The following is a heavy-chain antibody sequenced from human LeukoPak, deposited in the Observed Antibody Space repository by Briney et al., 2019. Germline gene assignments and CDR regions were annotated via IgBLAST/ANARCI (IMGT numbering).Heavy chain of an antibody. D-gene: IGHD3-3*01. J-gene: IGHJ5*02. CDR3: AGRITIFGMIVGGWFDP. CDR1: GGSIRSSSFY. V-gene: IGHV4-39*01. CDR2: VYYTGST. Sequence: SETLSLTCTVSGGSIRSSSFYWAWLRQPPGKGLEWVGSVYYTGSTYYNPSFKSRITIAVNTTKNQFSLELSAVTAADTGVYYCAGRITIFGMIVGGWFDPWGQGTLVTVSS.